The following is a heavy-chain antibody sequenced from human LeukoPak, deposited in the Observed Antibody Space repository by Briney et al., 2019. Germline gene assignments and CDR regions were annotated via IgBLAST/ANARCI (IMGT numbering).Heavy chain of an antibody. V-gene: IGHV3-23*01. CDR3: AAISYSGTWPVGY. J-gene: IGHJ4*02. CDR2: ISAGGDTT. D-gene: IGHD6-25*01. Sequence: GGSLRLSCAASGFTFNRYWMSWVRQAPGEGLEWVSGISAGGDTTYTADSVRGRFTISRDNSNNTLYLQMNILTAEDTAVYYCAAISYSGTWPVGYWGQGILVTVTA. CDR1: GFTFNRYW.